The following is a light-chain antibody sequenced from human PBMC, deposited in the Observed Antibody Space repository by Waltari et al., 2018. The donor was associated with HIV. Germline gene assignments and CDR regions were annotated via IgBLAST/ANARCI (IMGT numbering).Light chain of an antibody. J-gene: IGLJ2*01. Sequence: QSGLTQPPSVSAAPAQRVTISCSGTRSNIGYNSVSWYQQLPGAAPKLLIYDNDKRPSGIPDRFSASKSGTSVTLGITGLQTGDEATYYCGTWDNGLSEVLFGGGTKLTVL. CDR1: RSNIGYNS. V-gene: IGLV1-51*01. CDR3: GTWDNGLSEVL. CDR2: DND.